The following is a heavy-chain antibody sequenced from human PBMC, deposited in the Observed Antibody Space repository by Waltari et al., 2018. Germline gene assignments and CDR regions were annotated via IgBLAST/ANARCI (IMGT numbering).Heavy chain of an antibody. J-gene: IGHJ4*01. CDR2: XSGGGTGT. D-gene: IGHD2-15*01. CDR1: GXTFXGSX. Sequence: EXXLLEXGGXLXQPGGXXRLSCAASGXTFXGSXMSWVRQAPGKGLEWVXFXSGGGTGTYYGAPVKGRFTISRDXSKSTXYLQXNSLXAEDTAVXXCXXCTGGSCYGFXYXXXGTLVTVSX. V-gene: IGHV3-23*03. CDR3: XXCTGGSCYGFXY.